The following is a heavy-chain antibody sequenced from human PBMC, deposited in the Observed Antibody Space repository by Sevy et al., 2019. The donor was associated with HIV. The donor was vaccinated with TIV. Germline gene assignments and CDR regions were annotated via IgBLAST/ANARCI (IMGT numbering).Heavy chain of an antibody. J-gene: IGHJ5*02. Sequence: SETLSLTCGVHDGSFSGYYWNWIRQLPGKGLEWIGEINESGITYYNPSLRSRVTILVDTSKKQFSLKLNSVTAADTAVYFCARSPPVVVVPGAPSWFDPWGQGTLVTVSS. D-gene: IGHD2-2*01. CDR3: ARSPPVVVVPGAPSWFDP. CDR2: INESGIT. CDR1: DGSFSGYY. V-gene: IGHV4-34*01.